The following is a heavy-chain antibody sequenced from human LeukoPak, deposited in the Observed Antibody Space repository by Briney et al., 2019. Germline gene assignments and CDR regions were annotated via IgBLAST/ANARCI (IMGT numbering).Heavy chain of an antibody. CDR3: ASIHDSGA. CDR1: GYSFSSYW. Sequence: GESLKISCKGSGYSFSSYWIVWVRQMPGKGLEWMGSIYPGDSDTRYSPSFQGQVTISADKSITTAYLHWSSLKASDTAIYYCASIHDSGAWGQGTLVTVSS. V-gene: IGHV5-51*01. D-gene: IGHD3-22*01. CDR2: IYPGDSDT. J-gene: IGHJ4*02.